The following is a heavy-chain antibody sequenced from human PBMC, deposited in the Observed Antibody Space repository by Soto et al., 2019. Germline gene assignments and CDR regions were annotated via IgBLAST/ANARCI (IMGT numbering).Heavy chain of an antibody. CDR2: IIPIFGTA. CDR1: GGTFSSYA. V-gene: IGHV1-69*13. Sequence: SVKVSCKASGGTFSSYAISCVRQAPGQGLEWMGGIIPIFGTANYAQKFQGRVTITADESTSTAYMELSSLRSEDTAVYYCAREPYSSGWLNPWGQGTLVTVSS. CDR3: AREPYSSGWLNP. J-gene: IGHJ5*02. D-gene: IGHD6-19*01.